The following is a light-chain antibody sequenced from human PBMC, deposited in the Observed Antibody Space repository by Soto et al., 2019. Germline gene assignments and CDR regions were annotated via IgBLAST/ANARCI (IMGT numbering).Light chain of an antibody. CDR3: AAWNDSLSGPV. J-gene: IGLJ2*01. V-gene: IGLV1-47*01. CDR2: RNN. CDR1: SSNIGSNY. Sequence: QSVLTQPPSASGTPGQRVTISCSGSSSNIGSNYEYWYQQLPGTAPKLLIYRNNQRPSGVPDRFSVSKSGPSASLAISGRPSEDEDDYYCAAWNDSLSGPVFGGGTKLTVL.